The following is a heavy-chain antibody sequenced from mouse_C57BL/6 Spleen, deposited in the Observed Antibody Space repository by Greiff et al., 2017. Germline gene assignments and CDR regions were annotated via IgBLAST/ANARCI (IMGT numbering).Heavy chain of an antibody. CDR2: IHPTGGST. V-gene: IGHV1-64*01. Sequence: QVQLQQPGAELVKPGASVKLSCKASGYTFTSYWMHWVKQRPGQGLEWIGMIHPTGGSTNYNEKFKSKATLTVDKSSSTAYMQLSSRTSEDSAVYYCARWGYYDYDDAYGGQGTLVTVSA. CDR1: GYTFTSYW. J-gene: IGHJ3*01. CDR3: ARWGYYDYDDAY. D-gene: IGHD2-4*01.